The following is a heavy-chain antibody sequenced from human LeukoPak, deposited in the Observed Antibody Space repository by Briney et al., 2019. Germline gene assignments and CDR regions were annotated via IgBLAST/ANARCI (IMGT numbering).Heavy chain of an antibody. CDR2: ISSSGSTI. Sequence: GGSLRLSCAASGFTFSDYYMSWIRQAPGKGLEWVSYISSSGSTIYYADSVKGQFTISRDNAKNSLYLQMNSLRAEDTAVYYCSSSWYLVPWFDPWGQGTLVTVSS. CDR3: SSSWYLVPWFDP. J-gene: IGHJ5*02. D-gene: IGHD6-13*01. CDR1: GFTFSDYY. V-gene: IGHV3-11*01.